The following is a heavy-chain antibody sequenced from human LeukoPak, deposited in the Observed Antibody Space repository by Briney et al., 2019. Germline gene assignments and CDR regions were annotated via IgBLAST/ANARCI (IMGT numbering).Heavy chain of an antibody. V-gene: IGHV7-4-1*02. D-gene: IGHD6-19*01. Sequence: ASVKVSSKASGYTFTGYYMHWVRQAPGQGLEWMGWINTNTGNPTYAQGFTGRFVFSLDTSVSTAYLQISSLKAEDTAVYYCAGEWLIGGSVLGYWGQGTLVTVSS. CDR1: GYTFTGYY. CDR2: INTNTGNP. J-gene: IGHJ4*02. CDR3: AGEWLIGGSVLGY.